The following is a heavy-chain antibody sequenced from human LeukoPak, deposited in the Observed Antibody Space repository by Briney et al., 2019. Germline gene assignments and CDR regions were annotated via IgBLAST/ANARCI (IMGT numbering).Heavy chain of an antibody. J-gene: IGHJ3*02. CDR1: GFTFSSYA. Sequence: PGGSLRLSCAASGFTFSSYAMIWVRPAPGKGLEWVSANSGSGGSTYYADSVKCRFTICRDNSNNTLYLQMNSLRAEDTALYFCAKHTSSKAFDIWGQGTKVTVSS. CDR2: NSGSGGST. D-gene: IGHD6-6*01. V-gene: IGHV3-23*01. CDR3: AKHTSSKAFDI.